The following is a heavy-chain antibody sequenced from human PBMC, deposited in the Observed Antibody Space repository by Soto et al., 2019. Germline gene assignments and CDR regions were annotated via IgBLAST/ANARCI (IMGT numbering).Heavy chain of an antibody. D-gene: IGHD4-4*01. V-gene: IGHV3-7*01. CDR2: IKPDESER. Sequence: EVQLVESGGGLVQPGGSLRLSCTASGFTFSESWMTWVRQAPGKGLEWVARIKPDESERKYADSVKGRFSISRDNAKNSMYFQMDSLRGEDTAVYYCVRGGSNYASWGQGTLVTVSS. CDR3: VRGGSNYAS. CDR1: GFTFSESW. J-gene: IGHJ5*02.